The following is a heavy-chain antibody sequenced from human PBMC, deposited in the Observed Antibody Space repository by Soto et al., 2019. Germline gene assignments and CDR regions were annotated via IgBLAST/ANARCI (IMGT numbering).Heavy chain of an antibody. Sequence: QVQLVQSGAEGKKPGASVKVSCKASGYTFTSYYMHWVRQAPGQGLEWMGIINPSGGSTSYAQKFQGRVTMTRDTSTSTVYMELSSLRSEDTAVYYCASGMPDYGVVHYYYGMDVWGQGTTVTVSS. CDR3: ASGMPDYGVVHYYYGMDV. D-gene: IGHD4-17*01. CDR1: GYTFTSYY. J-gene: IGHJ6*02. V-gene: IGHV1-46*03. CDR2: INPSGGST.